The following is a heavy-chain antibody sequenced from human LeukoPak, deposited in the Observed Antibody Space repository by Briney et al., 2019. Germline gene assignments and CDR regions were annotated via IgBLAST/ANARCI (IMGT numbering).Heavy chain of an antibody. CDR2: ISSSGSTI. CDR3: AREGHYYGSGSYSVWFDP. CDR1: GFTFSSYE. J-gene: IGHJ5*02. Sequence: GGSLRLSCAASGFTFSSYEMNWVRQAPGKGLEWVSYISSSGSTIYYADSVKGRFTISRDNAKNSLYLQMNSLRAEDTAVYYCAREGHYYGSGSYSVWFDPWGQGTLVTVSS. D-gene: IGHD3-10*01. V-gene: IGHV3-48*03.